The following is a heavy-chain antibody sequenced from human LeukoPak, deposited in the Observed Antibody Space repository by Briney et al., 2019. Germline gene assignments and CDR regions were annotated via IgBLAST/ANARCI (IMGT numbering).Heavy chain of an antibody. D-gene: IGHD5-18*01. J-gene: IGHJ5*02. CDR3: ARDLAVDTAMVKNCFDP. Sequence: GGSLRLSCAASGFTFSSHGMHWVRQAPGKGLEWVAVISFDRTNTFYTDSVKGRFTIARDNSKNTLYLKMDSLRAEDTAVYYWARDLAVDTAMVKNCFDPWGQGTLVTVSS. CDR2: ISFDRTNT. CDR1: GFTFSSHG. V-gene: IGHV3-30*03.